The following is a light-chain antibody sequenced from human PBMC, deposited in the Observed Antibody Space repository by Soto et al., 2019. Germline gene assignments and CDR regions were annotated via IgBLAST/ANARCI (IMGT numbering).Light chain of an antibody. CDR1: SGHSNYA. CDR2: LNSDGSH. CDR3: QTWGTGIVV. V-gene: IGLV4-69*01. J-gene: IGLJ2*01. Sequence: QLVLTQSPSASASLGASVKFTCTLSSGHSNYAIAWHQQQPEKGPRYLMKLNSDGSHSKGDGLPDRFSGSSSGAERYLTVSSLQSEDEADYYCQTWGTGIVVFGGGTKLTVL.